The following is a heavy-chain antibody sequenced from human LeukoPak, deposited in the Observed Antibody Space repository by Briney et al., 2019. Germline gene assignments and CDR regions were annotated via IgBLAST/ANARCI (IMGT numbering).Heavy chain of an antibody. J-gene: IGHJ4*02. Sequence: GGSLRLSCTASGFTFGDYAMTWVRQAPGKGLEGVGFIRCKTYGGTTEYAASVKGRFTISRDDSKSIAYLQMNSLKTEYTAVYYCTRGRNGYDTASDYCGQGILVTVSS. CDR1: GFTFGDYA. V-gene: IGHV3-49*04. CDR3: TRGRNGYDTASDY. D-gene: IGHD5-12*01. CDR2: IRCKTYGGTT.